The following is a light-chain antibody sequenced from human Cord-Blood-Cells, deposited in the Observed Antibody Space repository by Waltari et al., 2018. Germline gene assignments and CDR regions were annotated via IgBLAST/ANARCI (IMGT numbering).Light chain of an antibody. CDR1: SSDVGGYNY. CDR2: DVS. Sequence: QSALTQPASVSGSPGQSITISCTGTSSDVGGYNYVSWYQQHPGKAPKLISYDVSKRPSGVSNRFSGSKPGNTASLTISGLQAEDEADYYCSSYTSSSTVVFGGGTKLTVL. J-gene: IGLJ2*01. CDR3: SSYTSSSTVV. V-gene: IGLV2-14*01.